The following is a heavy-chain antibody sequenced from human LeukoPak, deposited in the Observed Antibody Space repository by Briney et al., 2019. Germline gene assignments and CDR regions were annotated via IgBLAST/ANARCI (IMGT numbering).Heavy chain of an antibody. J-gene: IGHJ4*02. Sequence: PSETLSLTCGVSGDSIRNANYWGWIRQPPGQGLEWIAGMHYGGSTFYNPSLQSRVTISMHTSKNQFSLNLNYVSAADTAVYYCARVASSILGYASFDFWGQGTLVTVSS. D-gene: IGHD2-2*01. CDR2: MHYGGST. CDR3: ARVASSILGYASFDF. V-gene: IGHV4-38-2*01. CDR1: GDSIRNANY.